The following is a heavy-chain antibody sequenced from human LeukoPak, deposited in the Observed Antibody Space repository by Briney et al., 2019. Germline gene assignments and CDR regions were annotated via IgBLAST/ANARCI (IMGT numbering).Heavy chain of an antibody. D-gene: IGHD3-9*01. CDR2: ISAYNGNT. CDR1: GYTFTSYG. V-gene: IGHV1-18*01. J-gene: IGHJ4*02. Sequence: GASVKVSCKASGYTFTSYGISWVRQAPGQGLEWMGWISAYNGNTNYAQKLQGRVTMTTDTSTSTAYMELRSLRSDDTAAYYCARDGQLRYFDWLYTCDYWGQGTLVTVSS. CDR3: ARDGQLRYFDWLYTCDY.